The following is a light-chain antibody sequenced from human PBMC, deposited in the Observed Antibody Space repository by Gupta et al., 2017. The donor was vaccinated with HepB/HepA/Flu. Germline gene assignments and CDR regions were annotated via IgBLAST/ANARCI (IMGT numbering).Light chain of an antibody. CDR2: DAS. J-gene: IGKJ5*01. V-gene: IGKV3-11*01. CDR1: QSVSSY. CDR3: QQRSNWPIT. Sequence: EIVLTQSPATLSLSPGERATLSCRASQSVSSYLAWYQQKPGQAPRLLIYDASNRATGIPARVSGSGSGTDFTLTISSLEPEDFAVYYWQQRSNWPITFGQGTRLEIK.